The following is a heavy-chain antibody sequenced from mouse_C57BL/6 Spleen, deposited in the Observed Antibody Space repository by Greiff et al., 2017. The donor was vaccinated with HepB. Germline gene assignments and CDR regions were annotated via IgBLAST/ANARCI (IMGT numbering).Heavy chain of an antibody. CDR3: ARDYSYWYFDV. V-gene: IGHV5-16*01. J-gene: IGHJ1*03. CDR1: GFTFSDYY. CDR2: INYDGSST. D-gene: IGHD2-12*01. Sequence: EVQRVESEGGLVQPGSSMKLSCTASGFTFSDYYMAWVRQVPEKGLEWVANINYDGSSTYYLDSLKSRFIISRDNAKNILYLQMSSLKSEDTATYYCARDYSYWYFDVWGTGTTVTVSS.